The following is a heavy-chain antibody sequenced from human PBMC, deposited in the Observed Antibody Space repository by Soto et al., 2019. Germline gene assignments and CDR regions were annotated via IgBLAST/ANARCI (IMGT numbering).Heavy chain of an antibody. Sequence: GASVKVSCKASGYTFTSYYMHWVRQAPGQGLEWMGIINPSGGSTSYAQKFQGRVTMTRDTSTSTVYMELSSLRSEDTAMYYCASRRDSSGYSAHDAFDIWGQGTMVTVSS. V-gene: IGHV1-46*01. J-gene: IGHJ3*02. CDR2: INPSGGST. D-gene: IGHD3-22*01. CDR3: ASRRDSSGYSAHDAFDI. CDR1: GYTFTSYY.